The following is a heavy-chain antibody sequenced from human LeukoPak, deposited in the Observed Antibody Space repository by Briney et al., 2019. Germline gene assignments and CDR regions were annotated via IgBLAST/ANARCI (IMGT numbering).Heavy chain of an antibody. CDR3: TRGSLSGSSRDY. CDR1: GYTFTGYD. CDR2: MNPNTGDT. D-gene: IGHD1-26*01. V-gene: IGHV1-8*01. Sequence: ASVRVSCKASGYTFTGYDINWVRQTTGQGLEWMGWMNPNTGDTGYAQKFQGRVTMTRNSSIDTAYMELSGLRSEDTAVYYCTRGSLSGSSRDYWGQGTLLTVSS. J-gene: IGHJ4*02.